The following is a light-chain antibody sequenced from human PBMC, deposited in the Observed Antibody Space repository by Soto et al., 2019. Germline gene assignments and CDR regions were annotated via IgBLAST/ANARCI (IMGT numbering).Light chain of an antibody. V-gene: IGKV4-1*01. J-gene: IGKJ1*01. CDR2: WAS. CDR3: QQYYSTPWT. Sequence: DIVMNQSPDSLAVSLGERATINCKSSQSVLYSSNNKTYLAWYQQKPGQPPKLLIYWASTRESGVPDRFSGSGSGTDFTLTISSLQAEDVAVYYCQQYYSTPWTFGQGTKVDIK. CDR1: QSVLYSSNNKTY.